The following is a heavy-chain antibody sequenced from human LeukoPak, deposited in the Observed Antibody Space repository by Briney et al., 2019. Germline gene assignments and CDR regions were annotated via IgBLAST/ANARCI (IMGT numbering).Heavy chain of an antibody. V-gene: IGHV1-69*05. CDR3: ARESMVRGVTTNWFDP. CDR2: IIPIFGTA. CDR1: GGTFSSYA. J-gene: IGHJ5*02. D-gene: IGHD3-10*01. Sequence: SVKVSCKASGGTFSSYAISWVRQAPGQGLEWMGGIIPIFGTANYAQKFQGRVTITTDESTSTAYMELSSLRSEDTAVYYCARESMVRGVTTNWFDPWGQGTLVNVSS.